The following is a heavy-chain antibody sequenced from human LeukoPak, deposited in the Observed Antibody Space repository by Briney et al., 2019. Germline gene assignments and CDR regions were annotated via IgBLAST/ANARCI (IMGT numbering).Heavy chain of an antibody. CDR2: IIPIFGTA. V-gene: IGHV1-69*06. CDR1: GDTFSSYA. Sequence: SVKVSCKASGDTFSSYAISWVRQAPGQGLEWMGGIIPIFGTANYAQKFQGRVTITADKSTSTAYMELSSLRSEDTAVYYCARASSTHYGSGSYYNYWGQGTLVTVSS. J-gene: IGHJ4*02. CDR3: ARASSTHYGSGSYYNY. D-gene: IGHD3-10*01.